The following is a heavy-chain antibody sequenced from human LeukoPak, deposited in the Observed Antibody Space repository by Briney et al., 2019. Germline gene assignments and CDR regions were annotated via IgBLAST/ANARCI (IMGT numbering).Heavy chain of an antibody. CDR2: LYSGSDT. J-gene: IGHJ2*01. D-gene: IGHD3-10*01. Sequence: GGSLRLSCAASGFSVSTKYMNWGRQAPGKGLEWVSILYSGSDTYYANSVKGRFTISRDSSKNILFLQMNDLRAEDTAVYYCARVGDHFHWYLDLWGRGTLVTVSS. V-gene: IGHV3-53*01. CDR3: ARVGDHFHWYLDL. CDR1: GFSVSTKY.